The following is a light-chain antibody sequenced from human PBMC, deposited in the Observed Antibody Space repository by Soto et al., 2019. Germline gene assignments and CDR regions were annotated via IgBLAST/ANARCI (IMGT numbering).Light chain of an antibody. Sequence: EIVMTQSPATLSVFPGERVTLSCRASQSISSYLAWYQQKPGQAPRLLIYAASTRATGIPVRFSGSGYGTEFTLTISSLQSEDFAVYFCQQYNNWPLTFGGGTKVEIK. CDR2: AAS. CDR3: QQYNNWPLT. J-gene: IGKJ4*01. V-gene: IGKV3-15*01. CDR1: QSISSY.